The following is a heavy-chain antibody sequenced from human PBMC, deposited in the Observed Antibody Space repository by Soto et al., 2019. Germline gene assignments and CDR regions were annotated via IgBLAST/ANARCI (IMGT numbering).Heavy chain of an antibody. D-gene: IGHD3-9*01. J-gene: IGHJ3*02. V-gene: IGHV3-33*01. CDR3: AREVLTISDAFDI. CDR1: GFTFSDYG. Sequence: QVQLVESGGGVVQPGRSLRLSCAASGFTFSDYGMHWVRQAPGMGLEWLAVIWYDGSNKYYADSVKGRFTISRDNSKNTLYLQMTSLRADDRALYYCAREVLTISDAFDIWGQGTMVTVSS. CDR2: IWYDGSNK.